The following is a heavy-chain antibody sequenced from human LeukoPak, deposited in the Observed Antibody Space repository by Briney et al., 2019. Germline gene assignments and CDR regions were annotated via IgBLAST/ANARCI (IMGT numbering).Heavy chain of an antibody. CDR3: ARQRRTQELDY. CDR2: IYYSGST. D-gene: IGHD1-26*01. Sequence: PSETLSLTCTVSGGSISSSSYYWGWLRQPPGKGLEWIGSIYYSGSTYYNPSLKSRVTISVDTSKNQFSLKLSSVTAADTAVYYCARQRRTQELDYWGQGTLVTVSS. J-gene: IGHJ4*02. CDR1: GGSISSSSYY. V-gene: IGHV4-39*01.